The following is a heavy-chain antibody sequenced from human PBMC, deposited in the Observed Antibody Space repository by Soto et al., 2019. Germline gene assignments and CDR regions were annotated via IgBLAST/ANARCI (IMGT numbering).Heavy chain of an antibody. V-gene: IGHV3-33*01. Sequence: GGSLRLSCAASGFTFSSYGMHWVRQAPGKGLEWVAVIWYDGSNKYYADSVKGRFTIPRDNSKNTLYLQMNSLRAEDTAVYYCARLGYCSSTSCHRYYYYGMDVWGQGTTVTVSS. CDR3: ARLGYCSSTSCHRYYYYGMDV. D-gene: IGHD2-2*01. CDR2: IWYDGSNK. CDR1: GFTFSSYG. J-gene: IGHJ6*02.